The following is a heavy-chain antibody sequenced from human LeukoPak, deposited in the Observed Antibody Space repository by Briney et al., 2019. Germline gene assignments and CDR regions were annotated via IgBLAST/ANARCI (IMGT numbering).Heavy chain of an antibody. J-gene: IGHJ5*02. Sequence: SQTLSLTCAISGNSVSSNSAARNWIRQSPSRGLEWLGRTYYRSKWYNDYAVSVKSRITINPDTSKNQFSLQLNSVTPEDTAVYYCARGAAAARSNWFDPWGQGTLVTVSS. D-gene: IGHD6-13*01. CDR1: GNSVSSNSAA. V-gene: IGHV6-1*01. CDR3: ARGAAAARSNWFDP. CDR2: TYYRSKWYN.